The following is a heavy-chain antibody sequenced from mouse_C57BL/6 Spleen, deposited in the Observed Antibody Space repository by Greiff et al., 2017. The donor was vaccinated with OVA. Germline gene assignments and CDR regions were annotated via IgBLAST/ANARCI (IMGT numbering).Heavy chain of an antibody. CDR1: GFTFSDYY. V-gene: IGHV5-12*01. Sequence: EVKLEESGGGLVQPGGSLKLSCAASGFTFSDYYMYWVRQTPEKRLEWVAYISNGGGSTYYPDTVKGRFTISRDNAKNTLYLQMSRLKSEDTAMYYCARTYYTNGGFAYWGQGTLVTVSA. J-gene: IGHJ3*01. CDR2: ISNGGGST. CDR3: ARTYYTNGGFAY. D-gene: IGHD2-12*01.